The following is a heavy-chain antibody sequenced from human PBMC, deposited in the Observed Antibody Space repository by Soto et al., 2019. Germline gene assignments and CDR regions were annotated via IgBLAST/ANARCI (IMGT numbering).Heavy chain of an antibody. CDR2: VYYSGST. D-gene: IGHD6-19*01. Sequence: QLQLQESGPGLVKPSETLSLTCTVSGGSISSSSYFWGCIRQPPGKGLEWIGTVYYSGSTYYNPSLRSRVTISVDTSKNQFSLKRSTVTAADTAVYYCVRRGGAVAGTSRFDSWGQGMLVTVSS. V-gene: IGHV4-39*01. CDR1: GGSISSSSYF. J-gene: IGHJ4*02. CDR3: VRRGGAVAGTSRFDS.